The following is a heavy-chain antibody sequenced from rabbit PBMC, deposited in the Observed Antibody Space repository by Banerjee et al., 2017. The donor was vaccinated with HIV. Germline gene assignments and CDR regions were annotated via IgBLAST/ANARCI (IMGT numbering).Heavy chain of an antibody. J-gene: IGHJ3*01. CDR1: GFSFSSSYW. Sequence: QSLEESGGDLVKPGASLTLTCTASGFSFSSSYWICWVRQAPGKGLEWIACIDAGYRAKTYYASWAKGRFTVSKTSSTTVTLQMTSLTAADTATYFCARDAYTYSTTPTRLDLWGQGTLVTVS. CDR3: ARDAYTYSTTPTRLDL. D-gene: IGHD6-1*01. V-gene: IGHV1S40*01. CDR2: IDAGYRAKT.